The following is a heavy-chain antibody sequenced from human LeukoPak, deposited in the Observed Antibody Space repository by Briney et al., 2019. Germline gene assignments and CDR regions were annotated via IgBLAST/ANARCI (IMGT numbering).Heavy chain of an antibody. V-gene: IGHV1-2*02. D-gene: IGHD6-6*01. J-gene: IGHJ4*02. CDR1: GYTFTGYY. CDR2: INPNSGGT. Sequence: ASVEVSCKASGYTFTGYYMHWVRQAPGQGLEWMGWINPNSGGTNYAQKFQGRVTMTRDTSISTAYMELSRLRSDDTAVYYCARGGIAARPGNAQTPPDYWGQGTLVTVSS. CDR3: ARGGIAARPGNAQTPPDY.